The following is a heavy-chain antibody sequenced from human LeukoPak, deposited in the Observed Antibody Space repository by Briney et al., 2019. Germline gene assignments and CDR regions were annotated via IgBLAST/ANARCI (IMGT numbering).Heavy chain of an antibody. D-gene: IGHD4-23*01. CDR3: VKATRGNYDY. V-gene: IGHV3-64D*09. CDR2: IGSNGGST. Sequence: PGGSLRLSCSASGFTLSTYAMYWVRQAPGKGLEYVSGIGSNGGSTYYADSVKGRFTISRDNSKNTLYLQVSSLRAEDTAVYYCVKATRGNYDYWGQGTLVTVSS. J-gene: IGHJ4*02. CDR1: GFTLSTYA.